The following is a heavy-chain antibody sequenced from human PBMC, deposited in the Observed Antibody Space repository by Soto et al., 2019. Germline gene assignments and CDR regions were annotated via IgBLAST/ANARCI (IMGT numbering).Heavy chain of an antibody. J-gene: IGHJ6*02. CDR1: GDSVSSTTAA. V-gene: IGHV6-1*01. CDR2: TYYRSKWYN. Sequence: SQTLSLTCAISGDSVSSTTAAWNWIRRSPSSGLELLARTYYRSKWYNDYAVSVKSRITINPDTSKNQFSLQLNSVTPEDTAVYYCAWATSTRPDSSSGDYYYGMDVWGQGTTVTVSS. D-gene: IGHD6-6*01. CDR3: AWATSTRPDSSSGDYYYGMDV.